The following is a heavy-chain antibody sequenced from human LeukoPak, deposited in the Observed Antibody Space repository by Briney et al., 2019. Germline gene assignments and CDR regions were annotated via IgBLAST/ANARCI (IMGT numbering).Heavy chain of an antibody. CDR1: GGSISSSDYY. CDR2: IYYSGNT. J-gene: IGHJ5*02. CDR3: ASLVPGAVATYGGVS. Sequence: PSETLSLTCTVSGGSISSSDYYRGWIRQPPGKGLEWIGSIYYSGNTFYNPSLKSRVTISVDTSKNQFSLKVSSVTVGDTAVYYCASLVPGAVATYGGVSWGQGTLVTVSS. V-gene: IGHV4-39*01. D-gene: IGHD6-19*01.